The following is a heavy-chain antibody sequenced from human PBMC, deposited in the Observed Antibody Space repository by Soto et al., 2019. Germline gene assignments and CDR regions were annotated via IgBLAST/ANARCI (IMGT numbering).Heavy chain of an antibody. J-gene: IGHJ4*01. V-gene: IGHV2-70*01. CDR1: GFSLSTIGLS. CDR2: IDWNDDK. D-gene: IGHD3-3*01. CDR3: GRMRLMSRHDSIPENLFDY. Sequence: SGPTLVNPTQTLTLTCTFSGFSLSTIGLSVSWIRQPPGKALEWLALIDWNDDKYYNTSLETRLTISMDTSKNQVVLIVTDVDPVDTATYYCGRMRLMSRHDSIPENLFDYWGQGTLVTVSS.